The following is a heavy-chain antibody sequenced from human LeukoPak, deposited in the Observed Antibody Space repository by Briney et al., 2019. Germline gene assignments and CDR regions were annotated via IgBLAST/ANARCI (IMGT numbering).Heavy chain of an antibody. Sequence: PGGALRLSFPASVFTFRNYACSWLRRAAARGLEWVAIGGDNTDTHYTDCVNGQVTISSDNSKSALYLQMNSLRAEDTATYFCAKSSGKSFPSSRVFDFWGQGTLVTVSS. CDR3: AKSSGKSFPSSRVFDF. J-gene: IGHJ4*02. CDR2: GGDNTDT. V-gene: IGHV3-23*01. CDR1: VFTFRNYA. D-gene: IGHD6-13*01.